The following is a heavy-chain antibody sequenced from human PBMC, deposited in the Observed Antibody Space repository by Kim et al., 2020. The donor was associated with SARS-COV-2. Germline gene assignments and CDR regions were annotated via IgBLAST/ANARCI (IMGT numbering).Heavy chain of an antibody. Sequence: YSGSTYYNPSLKSRVTISVDTSKNQFSLRLSSVTAADTAVYYCARGVGDYWGQGTLVTVSS. J-gene: IGHJ4*02. V-gene: IGHV4-39*01. CDR3: ARGVGDY. D-gene: IGHD1-26*01. CDR2: YSGST.